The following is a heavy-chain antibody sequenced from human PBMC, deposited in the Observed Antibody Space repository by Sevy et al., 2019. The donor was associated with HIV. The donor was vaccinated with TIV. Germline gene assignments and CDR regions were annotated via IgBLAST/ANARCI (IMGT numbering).Heavy chain of an antibody. Sequence: SETLSLTCTVSGGSISSSSYYWGWIRQPPGKGLEWIGSIYYSGSSYYHPSLKSRVTISVDTSKNQFSLKLSSVTAADTAVYYCTRSTYYDFWSGYYYFDYWGQGTLVTVSS. CDR1: GGSISSSSYY. V-gene: IGHV4-39*01. D-gene: IGHD3-3*01. J-gene: IGHJ4*02. CDR3: TRSTYYDFWSGYYYFDY. CDR2: IYYSGSS.